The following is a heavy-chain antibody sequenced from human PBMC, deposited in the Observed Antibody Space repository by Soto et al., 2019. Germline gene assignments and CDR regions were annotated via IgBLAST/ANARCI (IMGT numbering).Heavy chain of an antibody. CDR1: GFTFSSYS. CDR2: ISSSSSYI. Sequence: GGSLRLSCAASGFTFSSYSMNWVRQAPGKGLEWVSSISSSSSYIYYADSVKGRFTISRDNAKNSLYLQMNSLRAEDTAVYYCARERFPYSSGWPATDYWGQGTLVTISS. CDR3: ARERFPYSSGWPATDY. J-gene: IGHJ4*02. D-gene: IGHD6-19*01. V-gene: IGHV3-21*01.